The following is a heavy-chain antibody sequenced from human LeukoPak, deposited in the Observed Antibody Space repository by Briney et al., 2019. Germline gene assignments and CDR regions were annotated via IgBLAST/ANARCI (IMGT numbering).Heavy chain of an antibody. CDR1: GFTFSNFW. CDR2: INTDGSTT. D-gene: IGHD3-3*01. CDR3: VRLLDLDF. V-gene: IGHV3-74*01. Sequence: GGSLRFSCAASGFTFSNFWMHWVRQAPGKGLVWISRINTDGSTTNYADSVKGRFTISRDNAKNTLYLQMNSLRAEDTAVYYCVRLLDLDFWGQGTLVTVSS. J-gene: IGHJ4*02.